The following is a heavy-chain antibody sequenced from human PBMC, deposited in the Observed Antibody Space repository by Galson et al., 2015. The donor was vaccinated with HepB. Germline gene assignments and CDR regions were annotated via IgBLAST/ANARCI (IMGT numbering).Heavy chain of an antibody. V-gene: IGHV6-1*01. CDR2: TYYRSKWYN. J-gene: IGHJ6*02. Sequence: CAISGDSVSSQDASWNWIRQSPSRGLEWLGRTYYRSKWYNDYAVSLKSRISINPDTSRNQFSLHLNSVTPEDTALYYCVKQNLAPPLYYCGMDVWRPGTTVALSS. D-gene: IGHD1-14*01. CDR1: GDSVSSQDAS. CDR3: VKQNLAPPLYYCGMDV.